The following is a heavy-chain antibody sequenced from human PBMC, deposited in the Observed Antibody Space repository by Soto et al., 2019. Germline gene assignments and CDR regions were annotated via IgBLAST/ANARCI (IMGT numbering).Heavy chain of an antibody. J-gene: IGHJ6*03. CDR1: GYTFTSYD. Sequence: ASVKVSCKASGYTFTSYDINWVRQATGQGLEWMGWMNPNSGNTGYAQKFQGRVTMTRNTSISTAYMELSSLRSEDTAVYYCARRRQWTILQADYYYMDVSGNGTTLTVSS. D-gene: IGHD6-19*01. V-gene: IGHV1-8*01. CDR2: MNPNSGNT. CDR3: ARRRQWTILQADYYYMDV.